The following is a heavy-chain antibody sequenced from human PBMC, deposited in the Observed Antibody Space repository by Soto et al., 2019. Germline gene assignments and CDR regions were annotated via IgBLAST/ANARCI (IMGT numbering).Heavy chain of an antibody. CDR2: INAGNGNT. J-gene: IGHJ4*02. V-gene: IGHV1-3*01. CDR1: GYTFTSYA. CDR3: ARMVGYCSGGSCYPDDY. Sequence: GASVKVSCKASGYTFTSYAMHWVGQAPGQRLEWMGWINAGNGNTKYSQKFQGRVTITRDTSASTAYMELSSLRSEDTAVYYCARMVGYCSGGSCYPDDYWGQGTLVTVSS. D-gene: IGHD2-15*01.